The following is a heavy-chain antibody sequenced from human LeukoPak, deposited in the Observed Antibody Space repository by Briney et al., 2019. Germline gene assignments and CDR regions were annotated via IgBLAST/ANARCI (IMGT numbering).Heavy chain of an antibody. CDR1: GFTFSSYA. Sequence: QPGGSLRLSCAASGFTFSSYAMSWVRQAPGKGLEWVSAISGSGGSTYYADSVKGRFTISRDNSKNTLYLQMNSLRAEDTAVYYCARDLAYCTNGVCGGLLDYWGQGTLVTVSS. J-gene: IGHJ4*02. D-gene: IGHD2-8*01. V-gene: IGHV3-23*01. CDR2: ISGSGGST. CDR3: ARDLAYCTNGVCGGLLDY.